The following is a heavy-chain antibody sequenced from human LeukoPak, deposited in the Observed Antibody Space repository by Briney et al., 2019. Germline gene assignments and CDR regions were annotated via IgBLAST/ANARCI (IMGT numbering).Heavy chain of an antibody. CDR3: TGSFGQLTFFDY. CDR1: GFTFGDYA. Sequence: PGGSLRLSCTASGFTFGDYAMSRVRQAPGKGLEWVGFIRSKVYGGTTEYAASVKGRFTISRDDSKSIAYLQMNSLKTEDTAVYYCTGSFGQLTFFDYWGQGTLVTVSS. V-gene: IGHV3-49*04. CDR2: IRSKVYGGTT. J-gene: IGHJ4*02. D-gene: IGHD3-10*01.